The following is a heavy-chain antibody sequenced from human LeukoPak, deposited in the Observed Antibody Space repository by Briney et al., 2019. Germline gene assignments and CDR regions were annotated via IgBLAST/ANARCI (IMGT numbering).Heavy chain of an antibody. V-gene: IGHV3-48*04. Sequence: GGSLRLSCAASGFTFSSYSMNWVRQAPGKGLEWVSYISSSGGTVDYADSVKGRFTISRDNAKNSLYLQMNSLRAEDTAVYYCARGGYCSSTSCYEDYFDYWGQGTLVTVSS. CDR3: ARGGYCSSTSCYEDYFDY. CDR2: ISSSGGTV. D-gene: IGHD2-2*01. J-gene: IGHJ4*02. CDR1: GFTFSSYS.